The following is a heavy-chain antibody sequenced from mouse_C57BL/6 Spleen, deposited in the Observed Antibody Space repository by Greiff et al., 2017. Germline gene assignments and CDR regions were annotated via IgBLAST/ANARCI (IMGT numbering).Heavy chain of an antibody. Sequence: EVKLEESGGGLVQPGGSMKLSCAASGFTFSDAWMDWVRQSPEKGLEWVAEIRNKANNHATYYAGSGKGRFTISRDASKGGVYLQMNSLRAEDTGIYYCTRPTGTGFAYWGQGTLVTVSA. CDR1: GFTFSDAW. D-gene: IGHD4-1*02. CDR3: TRPTGTGFAY. J-gene: IGHJ3*01. V-gene: IGHV6-6*01. CDR2: IRNKANNHAT.